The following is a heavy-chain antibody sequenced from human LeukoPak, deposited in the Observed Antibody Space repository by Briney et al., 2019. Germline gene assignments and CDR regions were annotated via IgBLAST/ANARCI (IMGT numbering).Heavy chain of an antibody. J-gene: IGHJ3*02. Sequence: SETLSLTCTVSGGSISSYYWSWIRQPPGKGLEWVGYIYYSGSTNYNPSLKSRVTISVDTSKNQFSLKLSSVTAADTAVYYCARSYDFWSGYDAFDIWGQGTMGTVSS. CDR2: IYYSGST. V-gene: IGHV4-59*01. D-gene: IGHD3-3*01. CDR3: ARSYDFWSGYDAFDI. CDR1: GGSISSYY.